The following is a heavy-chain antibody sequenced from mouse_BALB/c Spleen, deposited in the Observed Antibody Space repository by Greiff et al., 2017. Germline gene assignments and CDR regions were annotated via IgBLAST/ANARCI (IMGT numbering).Heavy chain of an antibody. CDR1: GFSLTSYG. J-gene: IGHJ3*01. Sequence: VRLVESGPGLVAPSQSLSITCTVSGFSLTSYGVHWVRQPPGKGLEWLGVIWAGGSTNYNSALMSRLSISKDNSKSQVFLKMNSLQTDDTAMYYCASYGNPAYWGQGTLVTVSA. CDR3: ASYGNPAY. D-gene: IGHD2-1*01. CDR2: IWAGGST. V-gene: IGHV2-9*02.